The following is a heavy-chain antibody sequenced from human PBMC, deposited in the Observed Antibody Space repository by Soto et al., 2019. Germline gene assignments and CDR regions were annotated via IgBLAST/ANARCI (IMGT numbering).Heavy chain of an antibody. CDR2: ISSSSSTI. V-gene: IGHV3-48*02. CDR1: GFTFSSYS. Sequence: GGSLRLSCAASGFTFSSYSMNWVRQAPGKGLEWVSYISSSSSTIYYADSVKGRFTISRDNAKNSLYLQMNSLRDEDTAVYYCARERGTMDTAMDAFDIWGQGTMVTVSS. J-gene: IGHJ3*02. D-gene: IGHD5-18*01. CDR3: ARERGTMDTAMDAFDI.